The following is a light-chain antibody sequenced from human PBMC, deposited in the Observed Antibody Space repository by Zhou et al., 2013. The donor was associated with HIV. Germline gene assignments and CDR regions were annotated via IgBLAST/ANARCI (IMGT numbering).Light chain of an antibody. J-gene: IGKJ2*01. CDR3: QQYNNWPPMYT. Sequence: EIVLTQSPGTLSLSPGERATLFCRASQSVSSSYIAWYQQKPGQAPRLLIHGAFSRATGIPDRFSGSGSGTDFTLTISRLEPEDFAVYYCQQYNNWPPMYTFGQGTKLEIK. CDR2: GAF. V-gene: IGKV3-20*01. CDR1: QSVSSSY.